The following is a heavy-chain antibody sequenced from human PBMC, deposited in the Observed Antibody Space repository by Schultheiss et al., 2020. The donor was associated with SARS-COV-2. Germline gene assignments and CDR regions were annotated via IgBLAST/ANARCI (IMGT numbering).Heavy chain of an antibody. V-gene: IGHV3-30*19. CDR2: TSYDGSNK. Sequence: GGSLRLSCAASGFTFSTYGMHWVRQAPGKGPEWVAVTSYDGSNKYYRDSVKGRFTISKDNAKNTLYLEMNSLRAEDTAVYYCASDSSGYYFYFDYWGQGTLVTVSS. CDR3: ASDSSGYYFYFDY. CDR1: GFTFSTYG. J-gene: IGHJ4*02. D-gene: IGHD3-22*01.